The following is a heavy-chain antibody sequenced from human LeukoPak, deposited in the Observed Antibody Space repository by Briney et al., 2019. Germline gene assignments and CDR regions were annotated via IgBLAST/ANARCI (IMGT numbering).Heavy chain of an antibody. CDR1: GFSFSTYA. J-gene: IGHJ4*02. CDR2: ISASGGNT. CDR3: AKRLGYCSDGNCYFEN. Sequence: GASLRLSCAPSGFSFSTYAMSWVRQAPGKGLEWVSAISASGGNTYYAVSVKGRFTISRDNSKNTLYLQMSSLTAEDTAIYYCAKRLGYCSDGNCYFENWGQGTLVTVSS. D-gene: IGHD2-15*01. V-gene: IGHV3-23*01.